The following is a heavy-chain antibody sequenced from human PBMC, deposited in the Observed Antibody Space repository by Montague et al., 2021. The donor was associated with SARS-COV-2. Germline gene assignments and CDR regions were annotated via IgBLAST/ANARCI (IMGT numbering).Heavy chain of an antibody. CDR1: GYTFSAYY. Sequence: SVKVSCKASGYTFSAYYIHWLRRAPGQGLEYMGWINPNRGGTNFAQRFHGRVTLTRDTSISTVHMELTRLTSDDTAVYYCARDLVVSHAMDVWGQGTTVTVSS. CDR2: INPNRGGT. V-gene: IGHV1-2*02. J-gene: IGHJ6*02. CDR3: ARDLVVSHAMDV. D-gene: IGHD3-22*01.